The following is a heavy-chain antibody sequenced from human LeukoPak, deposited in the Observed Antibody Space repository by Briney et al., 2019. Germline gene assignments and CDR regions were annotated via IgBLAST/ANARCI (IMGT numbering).Heavy chain of an antibody. J-gene: IGHJ6*03. D-gene: IGHD6-6*01. Sequence: ASVKVSCKASGGTFSSYAISWVRQAPGQGLEWMGGIIPIFGTANYAQKFQGRVTITADESTSTAYMELSSLRSEDTAVYYCARALPKGQLDYYYYYMDVWGKGTTVTVSS. CDR2: IIPIFGTA. CDR1: GGTFSSYA. V-gene: IGHV1-69*01. CDR3: ARALPKGQLDYYYYYMDV.